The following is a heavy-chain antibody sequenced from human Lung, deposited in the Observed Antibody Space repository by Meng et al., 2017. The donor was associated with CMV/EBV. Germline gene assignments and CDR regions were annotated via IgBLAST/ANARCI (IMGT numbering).Heavy chain of an antibody. CDR1: GFTFSDSA. Sequence: GGSLRLXXAASGFTFSDSAMYWVRQACGKGLEWVGLIRSKASNYATTYAASVECRFTISRDDSKNLVYLEMNSLKIEETSLYYCCRPTAVASSPTDYWGQGXLVTVSS. D-gene: IGHD6-19*01. CDR2: IRSKASNYAT. J-gene: IGHJ4*02. V-gene: IGHV3-73*01. CDR3: CRPTAVASSPTDY.